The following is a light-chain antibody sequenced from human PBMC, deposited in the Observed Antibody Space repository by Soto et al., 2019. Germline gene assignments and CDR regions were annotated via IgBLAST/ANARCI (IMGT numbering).Light chain of an antibody. CDR2: DVS. Sequence: QSALTQPASVSGSPGQSITISCTGTNSDVGGYDLVSWYQQHPGRAPNLMIYDVSERPSGVSNRFSGSKSGNTASLTISGLQAEDEADYYCCSYGLTTTSVFGTGTKLTVL. J-gene: IGLJ1*01. CDR1: NSDVGGYDL. CDR3: CSYGLTTTSV. V-gene: IGLV2-23*02.